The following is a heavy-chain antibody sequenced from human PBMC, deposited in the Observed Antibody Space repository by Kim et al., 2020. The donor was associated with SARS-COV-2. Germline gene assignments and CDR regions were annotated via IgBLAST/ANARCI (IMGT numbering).Heavy chain of an antibody. CDR1: GGSISSGGYY. D-gene: IGHD2-2*01. CDR3: ARDGPGPAPGFDY. Sequence: SETLSLTCTVSGGSISSGGYYWSWIRQHPGKGLEWIGYIYYSGSTYYNPSLKSRVTISVDTSKNQFSLKLSSVTAADTAVYYCARDGPGPAPGFDYWGQGTLVTVSS. CDR2: IYYSGST. J-gene: IGHJ4*02. V-gene: IGHV4-31*03.